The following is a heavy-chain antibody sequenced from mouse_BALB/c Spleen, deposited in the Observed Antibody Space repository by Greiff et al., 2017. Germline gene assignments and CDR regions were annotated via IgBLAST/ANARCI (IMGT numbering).Heavy chain of an antibody. D-gene: IGHD1-1*01. V-gene: IGHV5-12-2*01. CDR1: GFTFSSYT. CDR2: ISNGGGST. Sequence: DVMLVESGGGLVQPGGSLKLSCAASGFTFSSYTMSWVRQTPEKRLEWVAYISNGGGSTYYPDTVKGRFTISRDNAKNTLYLQMSSLKSEDTAMYYCARHYYYGSSLDYWGQGTTLTVSS. CDR3: ARHYYYGSSLDY. J-gene: IGHJ2*01.